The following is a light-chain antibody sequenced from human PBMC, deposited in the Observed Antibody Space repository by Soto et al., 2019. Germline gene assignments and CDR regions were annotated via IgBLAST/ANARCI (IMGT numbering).Light chain of an antibody. CDR3: QQYQDFPYT. V-gene: IGKV1-5*03. J-gene: IGKJ2*01. CDR1: QSVSHW. CDR2: RAS. Sequence: DVQMTQSPSTLAASLGDRVTITCRASQSVSHWLAWYQQKPGTAPKLLIVRASDLEHGVPSRFSAGGSGTEFSLTISRLESDDFGTFYCQQYQDFPYTFGQGTRLEIK.